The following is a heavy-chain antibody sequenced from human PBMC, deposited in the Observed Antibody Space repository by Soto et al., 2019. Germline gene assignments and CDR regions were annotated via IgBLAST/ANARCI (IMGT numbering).Heavy chain of an antibody. Sequence: QVQLVQSGAEVEKPGASVKVSCKAAGYSFTAFYIHWVRQARGQGFEWLGWINPNSGGTYYSQKFRARVTLTRDTSISTAYMELTGLISDDTAVYYCARANSIRPYFYNMDVWGQGTTVTVSS. V-gene: IGHV1-2*02. J-gene: IGHJ6*03. CDR2: INPNSGGT. CDR1: GYSFTAFY. D-gene: IGHD2-21*01. CDR3: ARANSIRPYFYNMDV.